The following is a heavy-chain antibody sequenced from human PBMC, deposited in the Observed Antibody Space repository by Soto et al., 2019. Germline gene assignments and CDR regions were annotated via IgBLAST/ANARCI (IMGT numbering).Heavy chain of an antibody. CDR3: SRVLSSGWYGGDDY. CDR1: GYTFTSYG. CDR2: ISAYNGNT. J-gene: IGHJ4*02. D-gene: IGHD6-19*01. V-gene: IGHV1-18*01. Sequence: QVQLVQSGAEVKKPGASVKVSCKASGYTFTSYGISWVRQAPGQGLEWMGWISAYNGNTNYAQKLQGRVTMTTDTPTSTAYMELRSMRADDTAVYSCSRVLSSGWYGGDDYWVQGTLVTVSS.